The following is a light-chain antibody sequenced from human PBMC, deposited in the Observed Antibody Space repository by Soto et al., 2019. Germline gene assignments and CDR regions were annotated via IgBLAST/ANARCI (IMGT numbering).Light chain of an antibody. Sequence: IVMTQSPSTLSVVHGERVTLSCRSSQSVSSNLAWYQHKPGQAPRLLTYGASTRATGIPARFSGSGSGTEFTLTISSLQPEDFAVYYCQQYYNLPRTFGEGTKVDIK. CDR1: QSVSSN. CDR3: QQYYNLPRT. J-gene: IGKJ4*02. CDR2: GAS. V-gene: IGKV3-15*01.